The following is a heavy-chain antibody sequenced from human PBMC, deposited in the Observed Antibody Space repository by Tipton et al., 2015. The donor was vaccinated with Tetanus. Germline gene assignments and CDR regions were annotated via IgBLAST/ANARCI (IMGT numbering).Heavy chain of an antibody. Sequence: GLVKPSQTLSLTCRVSGGSIDIPDIYWAWIRQSPGKGLEWIGSIYNSGRPSFNPSLKSRVTISVDTSKNRVSLKLNSVTAADTAVYYCARGSKGSTAWFPDHYGMDVWGQGTTVTVSS. D-gene: IGHD6-19*01. CDR2: IYNSGRP. CDR3: ARGSKGSTAWFPDHYGMDV. J-gene: IGHJ6*02. CDR1: GGSIDIPDIY. V-gene: IGHV4-39*07.